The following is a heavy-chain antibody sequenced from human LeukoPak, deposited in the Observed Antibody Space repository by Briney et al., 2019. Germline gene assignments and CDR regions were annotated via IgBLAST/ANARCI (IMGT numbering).Heavy chain of an antibody. CDR1: GGSISSGGCY. CDR2: IYYSGST. V-gene: IGHV4-31*03. D-gene: IGHD6-13*01. J-gene: IGHJ4*02. CDR3: AREAAAAGTFDY. Sequence: SECLSLTCTVSGGSISSGGCYWSWMRQHPGKGLEGIGYIYYSGSTYYNPSLTSRVTISVDTSKNQFSLKLSSVTAADTAVYYCAREAAAAGTFDYWGQGTLVTVSS.